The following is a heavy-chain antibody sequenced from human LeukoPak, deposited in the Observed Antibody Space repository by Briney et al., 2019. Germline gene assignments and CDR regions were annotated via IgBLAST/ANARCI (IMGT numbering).Heavy chain of an antibody. CDR2: ISGSGGST. D-gene: IGHD3-10*01. V-gene: IGHV3-23*01. CDR3: AKDYIPAGLLWFGEFTPYYYYGMDV. Sequence: PGGSLRLSCAASGFTFSSYAMSWVRQAPGKGLEWVSAISGSGGSTYYADSVKGRFTMSRDNSKNTLYLQMNSLRAEDTAVYYCAKDYIPAGLLWFGEFTPYYYYGMDVWGQGTTVTVSS. J-gene: IGHJ6*02. CDR1: GFTFSSYA.